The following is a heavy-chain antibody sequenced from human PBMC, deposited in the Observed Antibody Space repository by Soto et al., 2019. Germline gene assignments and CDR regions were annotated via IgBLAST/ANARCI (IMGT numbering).Heavy chain of an antibody. V-gene: IGHV4-30-2*01. CDR1: GGSISSGGYS. Sequence: QLQLQESGSGLVKPSQTLSLTCAVSGGSISSGGYSWSWIRQPPGKGLEWIGYIYHSGSTYYNPSPKSPVTISVDRSTTQFSRKLSSVTAAATAVYYCPSAAGLGAVAADYWGQGTLVTVSS. CDR3: PSAAGLGAVAADY. J-gene: IGHJ4*02. CDR2: IYHSGST. D-gene: IGHD6-19*01.